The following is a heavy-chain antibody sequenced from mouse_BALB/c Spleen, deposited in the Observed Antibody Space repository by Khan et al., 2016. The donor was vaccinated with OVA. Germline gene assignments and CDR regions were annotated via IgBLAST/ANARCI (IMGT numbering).Heavy chain of an antibody. CDR2: ISTYYGDA. D-gene: IGHD1-1*02. Sequence: QVQLKQSGAELVRPGVSVTLSCKVSGYKFTDYAMHWVNRSHAGGLQWIVVISTYYGDAGYSQKFKDRATMTLDRSSSQAYLELDRLTSEDSALYYGTRGGKFAYWGQGTLVTVSA. J-gene: IGHJ3*01. V-gene: IGHV1S137*01. CDR3: TRGGKFAY. CDR1: GYKFTDYA.